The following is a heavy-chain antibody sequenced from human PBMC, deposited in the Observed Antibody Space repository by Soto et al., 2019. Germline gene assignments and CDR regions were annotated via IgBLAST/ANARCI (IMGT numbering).Heavy chain of an antibody. CDR3: ASGNLWYYDSSGYSTAPGY. CDR2: ISYDGSNK. D-gene: IGHD3-22*01. J-gene: IGHJ4*02. Sequence: SLRLSCAASVFTFSSYAMRWVRQAPGKGLEWVAVISYDGSNKYYADSVKGRFTISRDNSKNTLYLQMNSLRAEDTAVYYCASGNLWYYDSSGYSTAPGYWGQGTLVTVSS. CDR1: VFTFSSYA. V-gene: IGHV3-30-3*01.